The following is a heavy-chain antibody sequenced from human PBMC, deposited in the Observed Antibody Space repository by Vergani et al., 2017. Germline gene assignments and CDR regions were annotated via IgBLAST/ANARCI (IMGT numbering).Heavy chain of an antibody. J-gene: IGHJ6*03. CDR1: GFTFSDHY. CDR2: TRNKANSYTT. V-gene: IGHV3-72*01. Sequence: EMQLVESGGGLVQPGGSLRLSCAASGFTFSDHYMDWVRQAPGKGLEWVGRTRNKANSYTTEYAACVKGRFIVSSDATESSLYLQMNSLQTEDTAVNYCVRARFCGGSRGTPNIDVWGKGTTVTVSS. D-gene: IGHD2-15*01. CDR3: VRARFCGGSRGTPNIDV.